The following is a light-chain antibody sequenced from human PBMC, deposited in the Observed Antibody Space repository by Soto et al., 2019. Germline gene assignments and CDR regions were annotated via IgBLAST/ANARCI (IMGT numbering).Light chain of an antibody. V-gene: IGLV2-14*01. CDR3: SSSTDSSTVL. CDR1: SSDVGAYNY. J-gene: IGLJ2*01. CDR2: EAV. Sequence: QSALTQPASVSGSPGQSITISCTGTSSDVGAYNYVSWWQHHPGKAPKLIIYEAVYRPSGISDRFSGSKSGNTASLAISGLQAEDEGDYYCSSSTDSSTVLFGGGTKLTVL.